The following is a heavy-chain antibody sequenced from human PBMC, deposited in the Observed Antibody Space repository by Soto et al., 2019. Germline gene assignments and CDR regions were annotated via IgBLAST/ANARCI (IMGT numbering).Heavy chain of an antibody. V-gene: IGHV4-59*01. D-gene: IGHD3-22*01. CDR2: IYYSGST. J-gene: IGHJ1*01. Sequence: SGTLSLTCTVSGGSISSYYWSWIRQPPGKGLEWIGYIYYSGSTNYNPSLKSRVTISVDTSKNQFSLKLSSVTAADTAVYYCARLGHVYYYDSSGYREYFQHWGQGTLVTVS. CDR1: GGSISSYY. CDR3: ARLGHVYYYDSSGYREYFQH.